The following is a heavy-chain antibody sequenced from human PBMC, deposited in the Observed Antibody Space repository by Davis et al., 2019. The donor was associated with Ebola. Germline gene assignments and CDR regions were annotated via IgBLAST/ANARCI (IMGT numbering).Heavy chain of an antibody. Sequence: ASVKVSCKASGYTFTSYGISWVRQAPGQGLEWMGWISAYNGNTNYAQKFQGRVTITADESTSTAYMELSSLRSEDTAVYYCARDPAARLPYYYGMDVWGKGTTVTVSS. CDR1: GYTFTSYG. CDR2: ISAYNGNT. D-gene: IGHD6-6*01. V-gene: IGHV1-18*04. CDR3: ARDPAARLPYYYGMDV. J-gene: IGHJ6*04.